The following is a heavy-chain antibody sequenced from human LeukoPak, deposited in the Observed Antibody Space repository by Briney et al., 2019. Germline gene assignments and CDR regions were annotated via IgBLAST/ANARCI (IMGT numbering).Heavy chain of an antibody. Sequence: GGSLRLSCVVSGFTFSSYAMSWVRQAPGKGLEWVSVIYSGGSTYYADSVKGRFTISRDNSKNTLYLQMNSLRAEDTAVYYCARDRSYYDILTGYFNGGGFDPWGQGTLVTVSS. D-gene: IGHD3-9*01. CDR3: ARDRSYYDILTGYFNGGGFDP. CDR2: IYSGGST. CDR1: GFTFSSYA. V-gene: IGHV3-53*01. J-gene: IGHJ5*02.